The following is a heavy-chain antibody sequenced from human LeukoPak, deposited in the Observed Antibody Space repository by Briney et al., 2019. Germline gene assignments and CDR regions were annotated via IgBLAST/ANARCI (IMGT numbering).Heavy chain of an antibody. V-gene: IGHV4-4*07. D-gene: IGHD3-22*01. Sequence: SETLSLTCTVSSGSISNYYWSWIRQPAGKGLEWIGRIFTSGSSGITNYNPSRKSRFTMSVDTSKNQFSLRLSSVTAADTAVYHCARDRSDTSGYYFGSSTFDTWGQGTMVTVSS. CDR2: IFTSGSSGIT. CDR1: SGSISNYY. J-gene: IGHJ3*02. CDR3: ARDRSDTSGYYFGSSTFDT.